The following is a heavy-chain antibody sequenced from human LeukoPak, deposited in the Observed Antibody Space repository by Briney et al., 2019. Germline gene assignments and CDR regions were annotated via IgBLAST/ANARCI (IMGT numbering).Heavy chain of an antibody. CDR2: IFHSGST. D-gene: IGHD1-26*01. V-gene: IGHV4-38-2*02. Sequence: SETLSLTCSVSGYSISSGYYWGWIRQPPGKGLEWIGSIFHSGSTDYNPSLKSRVTISVDTSKNQFSLKLNSVTAADTAVYYCARGFSGSFYYYYYMDVWGKGTTVTVSS. CDR1: GYSISSGYY. CDR3: ARGFSGSFYYYYYMDV. J-gene: IGHJ6*03.